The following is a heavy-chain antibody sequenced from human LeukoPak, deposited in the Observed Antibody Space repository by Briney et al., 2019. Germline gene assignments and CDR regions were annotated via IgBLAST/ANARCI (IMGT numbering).Heavy chain of an antibody. CDR2: ISTSGDFT. J-gene: IGHJ4*02. V-gene: IGHV3-23*01. CDR1: GFTFSSYD. Sequence: GGSLRLSCAASGFTFSSYDMSWVRQAPGKGLEWVSHISTSGDFTDYADSVKGRFTISRDNSKNTLYLQINSLRAEDTALYYCAREFFGEFSFDYWGQGALVTVSS. D-gene: IGHD3-10*01. CDR3: AREFFGEFSFDY.